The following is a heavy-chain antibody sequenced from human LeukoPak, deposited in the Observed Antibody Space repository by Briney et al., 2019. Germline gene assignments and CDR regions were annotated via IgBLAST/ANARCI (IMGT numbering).Heavy chain of an antibody. CDR2: ISGSGGST. V-gene: IGHV3-23*01. D-gene: IGHD2-15*01. CDR1: GFTFSSYA. J-gene: IGHJ6*02. CDR3: AKSAQGGPYYYYGMDV. Sequence: GGSLRLSCAASGFTFSSYAMSWVRQAPGKGLEWVSAISGSGGSTYYADSVKGRFTISRDNSKNTLYLQMNSLRAEYMAVYYCAKSAQGGPYYYYGMDVWGQGTTVTVSS.